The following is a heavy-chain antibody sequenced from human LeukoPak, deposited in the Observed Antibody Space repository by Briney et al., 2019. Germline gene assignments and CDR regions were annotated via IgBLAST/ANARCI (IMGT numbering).Heavy chain of an antibody. D-gene: IGHD3-22*01. CDR2: IYTSGGT. CDR1: GGSISSYY. CDR3: ARGAVNYYDSSGYDH. J-gene: IGHJ4*02. Sequence: SETLSLTCTVSGGSISSYYWSWIRQPAGKGREWIGRIYTSGGTNYNPSLKSRVTMSVDTSKNQFSLKLSSVTAADTAVYCCARGAVNYYDSSGYDHWGQGTLVTVSS. V-gene: IGHV4-4*07.